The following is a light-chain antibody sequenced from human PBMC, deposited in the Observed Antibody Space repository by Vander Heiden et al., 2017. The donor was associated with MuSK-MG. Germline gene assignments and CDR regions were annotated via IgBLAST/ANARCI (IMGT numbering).Light chain of an antibody. CDR2: GAS. CDR3: QQFGSSPPWT. Sequence: EIVLTQSPGTLSLSPGDRATLSCRASQSVTSRYLAWYQQKLGQAPRLLIFGASSRATGIPDRFSGSGSGTDFTLTISRVEPEDFAVYYCQQFGSSPPWTFGQGTKVEIK. J-gene: IGKJ1*01. CDR1: QSVTSRY. V-gene: IGKV3-20*01.